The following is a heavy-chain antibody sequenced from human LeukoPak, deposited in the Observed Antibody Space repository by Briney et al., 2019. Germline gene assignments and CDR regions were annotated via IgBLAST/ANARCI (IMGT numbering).Heavy chain of an antibody. CDR2: INPSGGST. Sequence: GASVKVSCKASGYTFTGYYMHWVRQAPGQGLEWMGIINPSGGSTSYAQKFQGRVTMTRDMSTSTVYMELSSLRSEDTAVYYCARTLEAAAEHDYWGQGTLVTVSS. J-gene: IGHJ4*02. D-gene: IGHD6-13*01. CDR1: GYTFTGYY. V-gene: IGHV1-46*01. CDR3: ARTLEAAAEHDY.